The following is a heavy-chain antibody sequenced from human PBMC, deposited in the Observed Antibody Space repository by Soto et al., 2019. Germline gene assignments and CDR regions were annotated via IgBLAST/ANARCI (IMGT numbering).Heavy chain of an antibody. CDR2: IYHSGST. Sequence: SETLSLTCAVSGGSISSGGYSWSWIRLPPGKGLEWIGYIYHSGSTYYNPSLKSRVTISVDRSKNQFSLKLSSVTAADTAVYYCARAHGSGWGAFDIWGQGTMVTVSS. CDR3: ARAHGSGWGAFDI. V-gene: IGHV4-30-2*01. J-gene: IGHJ3*02. D-gene: IGHD3-10*01. CDR1: GGSISSGGYS.